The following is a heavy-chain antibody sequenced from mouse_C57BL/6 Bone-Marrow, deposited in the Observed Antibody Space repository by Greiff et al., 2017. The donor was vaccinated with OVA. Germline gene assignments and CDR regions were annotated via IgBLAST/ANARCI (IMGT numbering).Heavy chain of an antibody. V-gene: IGHV5-17*01. CDR1: GFTFSDYG. Sequence: EVKVVESGGGLVKPGGSLKLSCAASGFTFSDYGMHWVRQAPEKGLEWVAYISSGSSTIYYADTVKGRFTISRDNAKNTLFLQMTSLRSEDTAMYYCARPHYDYDGYFDYWGQGTTLTVSS. CDR3: ARPHYDYDGYFDY. D-gene: IGHD2-4*01. CDR2: ISSGSSTI. J-gene: IGHJ2*01.